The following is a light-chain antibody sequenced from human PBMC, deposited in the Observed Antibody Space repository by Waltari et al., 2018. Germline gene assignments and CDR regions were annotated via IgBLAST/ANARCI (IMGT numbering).Light chain of an antibody. CDR3: NSYPGSSSWV. V-gene: IGLV2-14*01. CDR2: DVS. CDR1: SSDVGFYNY. J-gene: IGLJ3*02. Sequence: QSALTQPASVSGSPAQSITISCTGTSSDVGFYNYVSWYQQHPGKAPKLIIYDVSERPAGVSVRFSGSKSGNTASLTISGLQAEDEADYYGNSYPGSSSWVFGGGTKLAVL.